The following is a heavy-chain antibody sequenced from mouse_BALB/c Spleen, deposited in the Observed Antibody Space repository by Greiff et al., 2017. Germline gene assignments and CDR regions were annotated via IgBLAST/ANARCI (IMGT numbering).Heavy chain of an antibody. D-gene: IGHD2-2*01. CDR3: AGGYDFDY. CDR2: ISYDGSN. CDR1: GYSITSGYY. J-gene: IGHJ2*01. V-gene: IGHV3-6*02. Sequence: EVKLMESGPGLVKPSQSLSLTCSVTGYSITSGYYWNWIRQFPGNKLEWMGYISYDGSNNYNPSLKNRISITRDTSKNQFFLKLNSVTTEDTATYYCAGGYDFDYWGQGTTLTVSS.